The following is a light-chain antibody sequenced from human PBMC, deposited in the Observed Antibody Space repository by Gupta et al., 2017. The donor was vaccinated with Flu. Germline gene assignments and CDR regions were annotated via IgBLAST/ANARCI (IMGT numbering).Light chain of an antibody. CDR3: SDWDASVSGTVV. CDR2: MKN. J-gene: IGLJ2*01. CDR1: SSNIGSNY. V-gene: IGLV1-47*01. Sequence: HSVLTQPPSASGTPGQRVTISCSGSSSNIGSNYVYWYQQLPGTAPKLLIYMKNQRPSGAPDRFAGSTSCTSAYPATRALRSEDDADEDGSDWDASVSGTVVFGGGTKLTVL.